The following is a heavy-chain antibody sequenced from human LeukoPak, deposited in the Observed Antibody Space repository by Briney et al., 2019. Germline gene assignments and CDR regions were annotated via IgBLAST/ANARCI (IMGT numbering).Heavy chain of an antibody. CDR3: AKEYSSGWYYFDY. CDR2: IWYDGSNK. Sequence: PVGSLRLSCAASGFTFSSYGMHWVRQAPGKGLEWVAVIWYDGSNKYYADSVKGRFTISRDNSKNTLYVQMNSLRAEDTAVYYCAKEYSSGWYYFDYWGQGTLVTVSS. J-gene: IGHJ4*02. V-gene: IGHV3-33*06. CDR1: GFTFSSYG. D-gene: IGHD6-19*01.